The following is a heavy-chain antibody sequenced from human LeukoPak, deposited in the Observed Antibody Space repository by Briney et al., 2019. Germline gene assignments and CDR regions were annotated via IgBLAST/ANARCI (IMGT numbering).Heavy chain of an antibody. J-gene: IGHJ3*02. CDR2: APHDGSDE. V-gene: IGHV3-30*04. CDR1: GFTFSRYA. Sequence: PGWSLRLSCAASGFTFSRYAMHWVRRAPGKGLEWVAVAPHDGSDEDYADSVKGRFTISRDNSKNTLNLQMNSLGPEDTALYYCATGALYAFDIWGQGTMVSVSS. CDR3: ATGALYAFDI.